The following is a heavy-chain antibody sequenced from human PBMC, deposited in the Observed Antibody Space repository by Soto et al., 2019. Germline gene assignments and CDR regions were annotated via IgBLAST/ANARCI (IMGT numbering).Heavy chain of an antibody. CDR3: ARVNDYIWGSYRPARHIDY. Sequence: SDTLSLTCTVSGGSISSGGYYWSWIRQHPGKGLEWIGYIYYSGSTYYNPSLKSRVTISVDTSKNQFSLKLSSVTAADTAVYYCARVNDYIWGSYRPARHIDYWGQGTLVTVSS. CDR2: IYYSGST. V-gene: IGHV4-31*02. D-gene: IGHD3-16*02. J-gene: IGHJ4*02. CDR1: GGSISSGGYY.